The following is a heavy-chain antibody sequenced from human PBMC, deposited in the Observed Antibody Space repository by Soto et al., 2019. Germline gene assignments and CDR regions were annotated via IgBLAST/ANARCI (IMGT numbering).Heavy chain of an antibody. V-gene: IGHV4-4*02. CDR2: IYHSGNT. CDR3: AGGPSKNYYLVS. J-gene: IGHJ4*02. D-gene: IGHD6-25*01. Sequence: QVQLQESGPGLVKPSGTLSLTCAVSGASISTNNWWSWVRQPPGKGLEWMGEIYHSGNTNYNPSLKSRVTLSVDKSNNQFSLKLSAVSAADTVGYYCAGGPSKNYYLVSWGQGTLLTVAS. CDR1: GASISTNNW.